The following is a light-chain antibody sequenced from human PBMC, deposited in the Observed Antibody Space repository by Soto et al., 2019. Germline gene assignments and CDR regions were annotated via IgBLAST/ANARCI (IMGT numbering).Light chain of an antibody. CDR3: QQYHNWPQT. CDR1: QSISSN. V-gene: IGKV3-15*01. CDR2: GAS. Sequence: EIVMTLSPATLSVSPGERATLSCRTSQSISSNLAWYQQKPGQAPRLLIYGASTRASGITARFSGSGSGTEFTLTISSLQSEDFAVYYCQQYHNWPQTFGQVTKVDIK. J-gene: IGKJ1*01.